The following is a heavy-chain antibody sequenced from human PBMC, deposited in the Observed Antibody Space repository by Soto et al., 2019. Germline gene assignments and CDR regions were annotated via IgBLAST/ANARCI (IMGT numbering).Heavy chain of an antibody. V-gene: IGHV1-69*02. Sequence: ASVKVSCKASGGTFSSYTISWVRQAPGQGLEWMGRIIPILGIANYAQKFQGRVTITADKSTSTAYMELSSLRSEDTAVYYCASPRSEYSGYDRRFFYAFDIWGQGTMVTVSS. D-gene: IGHD5-12*01. J-gene: IGHJ3*02. CDR3: ASPRSEYSGYDRRFFYAFDI. CDR2: IIPILGIA. CDR1: GGTFSSYT.